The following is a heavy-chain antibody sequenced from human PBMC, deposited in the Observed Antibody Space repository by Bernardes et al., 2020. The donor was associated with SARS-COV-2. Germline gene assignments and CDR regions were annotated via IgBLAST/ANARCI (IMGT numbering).Heavy chain of an antibody. CDR3: ARDGALMVYPLLDY. CDR1: GYSISSGYY. D-gene: IGHD2-8*01. Sequence: SETLSLTCAVSGYSISSGYYWGWIRQPPGKGLEWIGSMYQSGTTYYNPSLKSRVTISVDTSKNQFSLKLSSVTAADTAVYYCARDGALMVYPLLDYWGQGTLVTVSS. J-gene: IGHJ4*02. V-gene: IGHV4-38-2*02. CDR2: MYQSGTT.